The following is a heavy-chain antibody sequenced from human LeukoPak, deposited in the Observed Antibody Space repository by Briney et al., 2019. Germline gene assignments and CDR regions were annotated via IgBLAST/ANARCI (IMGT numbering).Heavy chain of an antibody. CDR2: ISYDGSNK. Sequence: GRSLRLSCAASGFTFSSYGMHWVRQAPGKGLEWVAVISYDGSNKYYADSVKGRFTISRDNSKNTLYLQMNSLRAEDTAVYYCAKEMYSGWYDVDYWGQGTLVTVSS. CDR1: GFTFSSYG. V-gene: IGHV3-30*18. J-gene: IGHJ4*02. CDR3: AKEMYSGWYDVDY. D-gene: IGHD6-19*01.